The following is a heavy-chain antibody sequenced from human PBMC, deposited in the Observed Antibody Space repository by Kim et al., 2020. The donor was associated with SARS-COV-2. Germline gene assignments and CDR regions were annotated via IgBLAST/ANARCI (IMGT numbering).Heavy chain of an antibody. D-gene: IGHD5-12*01. J-gene: IGHJ4*02. V-gene: IGHV3-30*18. CDR3: AKDRTNSGYDSFDY. CDR2: ISYDGSNK. Sequence: GGSLRLSCAASGFTFSSYGMHWVRQAPGKGLEWVAVISYDGSNKYYADSVKGRFTISRDNSKNTLYLQMNSLRAEDTAVYYCAKDRTNSGYDSFDYWGQGTLVTVSS. CDR1: GFTFSSYG.